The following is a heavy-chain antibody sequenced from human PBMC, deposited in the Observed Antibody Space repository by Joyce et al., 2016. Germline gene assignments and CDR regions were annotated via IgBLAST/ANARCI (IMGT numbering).Heavy chain of an antibody. CDR1: GGSISSAHW. D-gene: IGHD5-12*01. CDR2: IYLGGST. J-gene: IGHJ5*01. Sequence: QVQLQESGPGLVKPSGNLSLTCAVSGGSISSAHWWSWVRQPPGKGLEWIGEIYLGGSTTYNPSLMSRVTISVDKSKNQLSLKMNSVTAADTAVYYCARNGAYSQDSWGQGTLVTVSS. V-gene: IGHV4-4*02. CDR3: ARNGAYSQDS.